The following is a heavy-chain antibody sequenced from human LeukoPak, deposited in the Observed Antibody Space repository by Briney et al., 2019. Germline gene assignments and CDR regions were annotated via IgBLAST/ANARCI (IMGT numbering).Heavy chain of an antibody. V-gene: IGHV1-2*02. Sequence: ASVKVSCKAAGYTFTGYYMHWVRQAPGQGLEWMRWINPNSGGTNYAQKFQGRVTMTRDTSISTAYMELSRLRSDDTAVYYCARVLTYYDILTGPWGFDYWGQGTLVTVSS. CDR1: GYTFTGYY. CDR3: ARVLTYYDILTGPWGFDY. J-gene: IGHJ4*02. CDR2: INPNSGGT. D-gene: IGHD3-9*01.